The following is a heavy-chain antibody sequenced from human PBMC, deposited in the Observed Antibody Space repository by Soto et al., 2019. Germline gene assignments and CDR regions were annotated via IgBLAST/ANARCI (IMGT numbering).Heavy chain of an antibody. Sequence: GASVKVSCKASGYTFTSYDINWVRQATGQGLEWMGWMNPNSGNTGYAQKFQGRVTMTRNTSISTAYMELSSLRSEDTAVYYCARDLSRITMVRGGFDPWGQGTLVTVSS. CDR1: GYTFTSYD. J-gene: IGHJ5*02. CDR3: ARDLSRITMVRGGFDP. CDR2: MNPNSGNT. V-gene: IGHV1-8*01. D-gene: IGHD3-10*01.